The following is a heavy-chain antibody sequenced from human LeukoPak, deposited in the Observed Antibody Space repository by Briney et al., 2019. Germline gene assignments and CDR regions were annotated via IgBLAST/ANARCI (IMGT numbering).Heavy chain of an antibody. CDR2: IYHSGRT. Sequence: SETLSLTCTVSGGSISSSNWWSWVRQPPGKGLEWIGEIYHSGRTNYNPSLKSRVTISVDKSKNQFSLKLSSVTAADTAVYYCARRSIVVVVAANWFDPWGQGTLVTVSS. J-gene: IGHJ5*02. V-gene: IGHV4-4*02. CDR1: GGSISSSNW. D-gene: IGHD2-15*01. CDR3: ARRSIVVVVAANWFDP.